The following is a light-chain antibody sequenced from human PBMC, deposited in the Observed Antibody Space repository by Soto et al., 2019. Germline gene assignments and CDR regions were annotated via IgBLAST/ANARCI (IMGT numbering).Light chain of an antibody. CDR3: MQALQAPLT. Sequence: DIVVTQSPLSLPVTPGEPASISCRSSQSLLHSDGYNYLDWYLQKPGQSPQLLIYLGSNRASGVPDGFSGSGSGTDFTLKISRVEAEDVGLYYCMQALQAPLTCGQGTKVEI. V-gene: IGKV2-28*01. CDR1: QSLLHSDGYNY. CDR2: LGS. J-gene: IGKJ1*01.